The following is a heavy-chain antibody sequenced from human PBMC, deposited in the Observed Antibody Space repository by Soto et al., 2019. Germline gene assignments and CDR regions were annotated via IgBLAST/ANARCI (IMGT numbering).Heavy chain of an antibody. Sequence: EVQLLESGGGLVQPGGSLRLSCAASGFTFSSYPMSWVRQAPGKGLEWVSAIGGSGSSTYYADSVKGRFTISRDNAKNSLYLQMNSLRAEDTAVYYCARGYYGSGSYPYYYYYGMDVWGQGTTVTVSS. J-gene: IGHJ6*02. CDR1: GFTFSSYP. D-gene: IGHD3-10*01. CDR2: IGGSGSST. V-gene: IGHV3-23*01. CDR3: ARGYYGSGSYPYYYYYGMDV.